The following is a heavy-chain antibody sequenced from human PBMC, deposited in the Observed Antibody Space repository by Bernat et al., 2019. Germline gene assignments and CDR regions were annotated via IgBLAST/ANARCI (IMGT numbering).Heavy chain of an antibody. D-gene: IGHD6-19*01. V-gene: IGHV3-30*03. CDR3: ASSIAVAGTGYFDY. CDR1: GFTFSSYG. CDR2: LSYDGSNK. Sequence: QVQLVESGGGVVQPGRSLRLSCAASGFTFSSYGMHWVRQAPGKGLEWVAVLSYDGSNKYYADSVKGRFTISRDNSKNTLYLQMNSLRAEDTAVYYCASSIAVAGTGYFDYWGQGTLVTVSS. J-gene: IGHJ4*02.